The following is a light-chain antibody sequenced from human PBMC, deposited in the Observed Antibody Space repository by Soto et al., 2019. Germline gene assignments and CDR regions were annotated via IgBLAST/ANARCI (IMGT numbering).Light chain of an antibody. CDR3: QQRYSTLGLT. CDR2: AAS. CDR1: QSITSY. J-gene: IGKJ4*01. V-gene: IGKV1-39*01. Sequence: DIQMTQSPSSLSASVGDRVTITCRASQSITSYLNWYQQKPGKAPKLLIYAASSLQSGVPSRFSCSGSGTDFNLHISNRQTEDFATFYCQQRYSTLGLTFGGGTKVEIK.